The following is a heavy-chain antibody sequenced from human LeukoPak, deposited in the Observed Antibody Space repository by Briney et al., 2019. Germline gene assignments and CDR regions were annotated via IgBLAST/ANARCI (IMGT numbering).Heavy chain of an antibody. CDR1: GFNLRDAL. V-gene: IGHV3-15*01. D-gene: IGHD6-19*01. Sequence: GGPLRLSCSASGFNLRDALLRWLRQPPAKGLEWVGRIKSKTDGCTTDYAAPVKSRFIISSADSQTPLYPHMYSLHTEATAFYYCTKDLIAVALWGQGTLVTVSS. CDR2: IKSKTDGCTT. CDR3: TKDLIAVAL. J-gene: IGHJ4*02.